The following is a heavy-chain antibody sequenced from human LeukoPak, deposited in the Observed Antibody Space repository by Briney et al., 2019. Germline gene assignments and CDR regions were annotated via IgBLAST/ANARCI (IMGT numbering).Heavy chain of an antibody. J-gene: IGHJ4*02. Sequence: ASVKVSCKASGYTFTGYYIHWVRQAPGQGLEWMGWINPNSGGTNYAQKFQGRVTMTRDTSISTAYMELSRLRSDDTAVYYCARVSDDYGAYFDYWGQGTLVTVSS. D-gene: IGHD4-17*01. CDR1: GYTFTGYY. CDR3: ARVSDDYGAYFDY. V-gene: IGHV1-2*02. CDR2: INPNSGGT.